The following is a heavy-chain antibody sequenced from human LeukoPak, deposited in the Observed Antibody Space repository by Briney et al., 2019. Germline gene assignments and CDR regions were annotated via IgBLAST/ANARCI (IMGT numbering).Heavy chain of an antibody. CDR2: ISSSSSYI. Sequence: GGSLRLSCAASGFTFSTYSMNWVRQAPGKGLEWVSSISSSSSYIYYANSVKGRLTISRDNARKSLFLQMNSLRAEDTAVYYCASETTRGYSYGSPTDGFDLWGQGTMVTVSS. CDR3: ASETTRGYSYGSPTDGFDL. D-gene: IGHD5-18*01. J-gene: IGHJ3*01. CDR1: GFTFSTYS. V-gene: IGHV3-21*01.